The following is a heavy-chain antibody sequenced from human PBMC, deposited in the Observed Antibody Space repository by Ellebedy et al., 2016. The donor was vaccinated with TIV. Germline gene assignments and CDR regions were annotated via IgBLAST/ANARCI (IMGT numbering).Heavy chain of an antibody. V-gene: IGHV3-74*01. CDR1: GVTFTNYW. J-gene: IGHJ4*01. Sequence: GGSLRLSCAASGVTFTNYWMHWVRQAPGKGLVWVARINGDGSTTGYADSVRGRFTISRDNAKNTLYLQMNSLKAEDTAVYYCARYNWNSGHYWGQGTLITVSS. CDR2: INGDGSTT. CDR3: ARYNWNSGHY. D-gene: IGHD1-20*01.